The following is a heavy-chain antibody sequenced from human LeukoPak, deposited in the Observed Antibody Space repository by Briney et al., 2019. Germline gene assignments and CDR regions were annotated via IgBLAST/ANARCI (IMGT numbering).Heavy chain of an antibody. CDR2: ISYDGSNK. Sequence: GRSLRLSCAASGFTFSSYGMHWVRQAPGKGLEWVAVISYDGSNKYYADSVKGRFTISRDNSKNTLYLQMNSLRAEDTAVYYCAKSPRYCSGGSCYDLDYWGQGTLVTVSS. J-gene: IGHJ4*02. D-gene: IGHD2-15*01. CDR3: AKSPRYCSGGSCYDLDY. V-gene: IGHV3-30*18. CDR1: GFTFSSYG.